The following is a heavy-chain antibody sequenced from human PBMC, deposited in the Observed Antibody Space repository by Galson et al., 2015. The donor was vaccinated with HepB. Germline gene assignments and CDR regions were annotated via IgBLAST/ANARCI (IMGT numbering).Heavy chain of an antibody. CDR1: GFTFSSYA. J-gene: IGHJ4*02. CDR3: AKGITGTTFSFDY. CDR2: ISGSGGST. D-gene: IGHD1-7*01. V-gene: IGHV3-23*01. Sequence: SLRLSCAASGFTFSSYAMSWVRQAPGKGLEGVSAISGSGGSTYYADSVKGRFTISRDNSKNTLYLQMNSLRAEDTAVYYCAKGITGTTFSFDYWGQGTLVTVSS.